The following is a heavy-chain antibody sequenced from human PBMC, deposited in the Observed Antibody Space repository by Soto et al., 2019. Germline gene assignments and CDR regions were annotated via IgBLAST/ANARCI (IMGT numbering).Heavy chain of an antibody. CDR1: GFTFSSYG. CDR3: AKDIGLRLGELSLDYYYYGMDV. J-gene: IGHJ6*02. CDR2: ISYDGSNK. D-gene: IGHD3-16*02. Sequence: PVGSLRLSCAASGFTFSSYGMHWVRQAPGKGLEWVAVISYDGSNKYYADSVKGRFTISRDNSKNTLYLQMNSLRAEDTAVYYCAKDIGLRLGELSLDYYYYGMDVWGQGTTVTV. V-gene: IGHV3-30*18.